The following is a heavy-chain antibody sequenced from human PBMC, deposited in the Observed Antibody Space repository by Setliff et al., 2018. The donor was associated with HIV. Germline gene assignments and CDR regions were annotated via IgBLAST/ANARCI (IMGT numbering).Heavy chain of an antibody. J-gene: IGHJ4*02. CDR3: ARGDYSSRYDY. V-gene: IGHV3-30*04. CDR2: ISYDGSKK. CDR1: GFTFSRYG. Sequence: PGGSLRLSCAASGFTFSRYGMHWVRQAPGKGLEWVAFISYDGSKKYDADFVKGRFTISRDNSKNTLYLQMNSLRTDDTAVYYCARGDYSSRYDYWGQGTLVTVSS. D-gene: IGHD6-13*01.